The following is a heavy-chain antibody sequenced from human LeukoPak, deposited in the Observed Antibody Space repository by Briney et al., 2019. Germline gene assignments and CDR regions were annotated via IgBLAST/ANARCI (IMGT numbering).Heavy chain of an antibody. CDR3: ARGRFVVPAATIHYSNYEGGAFDI. CDR1: GGSISSYY. J-gene: IGHJ3*02. V-gene: IGHV4-59*01. D-gene: IGHD2-2*01. CDR2: IYYSGST. Sequence: NPSETLSLTCTVSGGSISSYYWSWIRQPPGKGLEWIGYIYYSGSTNYNPSLKSRVTISVDTSKNQFSLKLSSVTAADTAVYYCARGRFVVPAATIHYSNYEGGAFDIWGQGTMVTVSS.